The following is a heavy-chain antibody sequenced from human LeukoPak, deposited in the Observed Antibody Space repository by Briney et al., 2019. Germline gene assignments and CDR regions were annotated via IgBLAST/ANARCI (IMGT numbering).Heavy chain of an antibody. CDR2: INHSGST. V-gene: IGHV4-30-2*01. CDR1: GGSISSGGYY. J-gene: IGHJ4*02. D-gene: IGHD5-18*01. CDR3: ARAVDTAMVWGYYFDY. Sequence: SQTLSLTCTVSGGSISSGGYYWSWIRQPPGKGLEWIGEINHSGSTNHNPSLKSRVTISVDTSKNQFSLKLSSVTAADTAVYYCARAVDTAMVWGYYFDYWGQGTLVTVSS.